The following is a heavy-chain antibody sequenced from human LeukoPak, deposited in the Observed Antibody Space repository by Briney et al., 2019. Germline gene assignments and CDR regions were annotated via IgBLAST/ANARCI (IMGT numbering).Heavy chain of an antibody. Sequence: SETLSLTCTVSGGSISSYYWSWIRQPPGKGLEWIGYIYYSGSTNYNPSLKSRVTISVNTSKNQFSLKLSSVTAADTAVYYCARAPLNGRNRDYWGQGTLVTVSS. CDR3: ARAPLNGRNRDY. V-gene: IGHV4-59*08. CDR1: GGSISSYY. J-gene: IGHJ4*02. CDR2: IYYSGST. D-gene: IGHD1-14*01.